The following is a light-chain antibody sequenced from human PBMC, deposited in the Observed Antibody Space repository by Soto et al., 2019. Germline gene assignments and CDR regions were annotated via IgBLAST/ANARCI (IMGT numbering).Light chain of an antibody. CDR1: QSVSSY. CDR2: DAS. V-gene: IGKV3-11*01. J-gene: IGKJ5*01. Sequence: EIVLTQSPATLSLSPGERATLSCRASQSVSSYLAWYQQKPGQAPRLLIYDASNRATGIPARFSGSGSGTDLTLTTSSLEPEDFAVYYCQQRSNWPPITFGQGTRLEIK. CDR3: QQRSNWPPIT.